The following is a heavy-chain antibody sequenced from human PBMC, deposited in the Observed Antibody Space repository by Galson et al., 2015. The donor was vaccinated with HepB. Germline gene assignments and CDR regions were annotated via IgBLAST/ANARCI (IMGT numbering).Heavy chain of an antibody. D-gene: IGHD2-2*01. CDR1: GFTFDDYT. V-gene: IGHV3-43*01. CDR3: AKDGYANIVVVPAEGYFDL. CDR2: ISWDGGST. Sequence: SLRLSCAASGFTFDDYTMHWVRQAPGKGLEWVSLISWDGGSTYYADSVKGRFTISRDNSKNSLYLQMNSLRTEDTALYYCAKDGYANIVVVPAEGYFDLWGRGTLVTVSS. J-gene: IGHJ2*01.